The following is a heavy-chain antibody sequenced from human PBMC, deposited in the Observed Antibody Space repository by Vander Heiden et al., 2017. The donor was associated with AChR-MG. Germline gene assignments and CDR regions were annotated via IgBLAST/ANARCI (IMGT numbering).Heavy chain of an antibody. J-gene: IGHJ6*03. V-gene: IGHV3-23*01. CDR1: GFSFSSNA. Sequence: EVQLLESGGGLVQPGGSLRLSCAASGFSFSSNAMSWVRQAPGKGLEWVSSVTASADSRYYADSVRGRFSISRDNAQKTLSLLMNSLRDEDTAVYYCARAGKGYYMDVWGKGTTVTVSS. CDR2: VTASADSR. D-gene: IGHD1-26*01. CDR3: ARAGKGYYMDV.